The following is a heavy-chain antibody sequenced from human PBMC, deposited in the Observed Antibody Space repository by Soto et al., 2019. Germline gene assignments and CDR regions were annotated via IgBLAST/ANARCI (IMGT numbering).Heavy chain of an antibody. Sequence: GGSLRLSCAASGFTFSSYSMNWVRQAPGKGLEWVSYISSSSSTIYYADSVKGRFTISRDNAKNSLYLQMNSLRAEDTAVYYCARDADARIAAGSPNWFDPWGQGTLVTVSS. CDR2: ISSSSSTI. J-gene: IGHJ5*02. CDR1: GFTFSSYS. V-gene: IGHV3-48*01. D-gene: IGHD6-6*01. CDR3: ARDADARIAAGSPNWFDP.